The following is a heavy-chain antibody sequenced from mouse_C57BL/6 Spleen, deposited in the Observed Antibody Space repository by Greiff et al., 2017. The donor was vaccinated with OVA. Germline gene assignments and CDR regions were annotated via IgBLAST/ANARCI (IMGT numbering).Heavy chain of an antibody. CDR2: INPSNGGT. CDR1: GYTFTSYW. D-gene: IGHD2-3*01. J-gene: IGHJ4*01. CDR3: ARGAIYDGYYYAMDY. V-gene: IGHV1-53*01. Sequence: QVQLKQPGTELVKPGASVKLSCKASGYTFTSYWMHWVKQRPGQGLEWIGNINPSNGGTNYNEKFKSKATLTVDKSSSTAYMQLSSLTSEDSAVYYCARGAIYDGYYYAMDYWGQGTSVTVSS.